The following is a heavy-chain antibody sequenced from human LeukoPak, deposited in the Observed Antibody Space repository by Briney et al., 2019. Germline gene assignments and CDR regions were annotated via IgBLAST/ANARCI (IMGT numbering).Heavy chain of an antibody. CDR2: INHSGST. D-gene: IGHD3-3*01. CDR3: ACTAIFGDY. Sequence: PSETLSLTCAVYGGSFSGYYWSWLRQPPGKGLEWIGEINHSGSTNYNPSLKSRVTISVDTSKNQFSLKLSPVTAADTAVYYCACTAIFGDYWGQGTLVTVSS. J-gene: IGHJ4*02. CDR1: GGSFSGYY. V-gene: IGHV4-34*01.